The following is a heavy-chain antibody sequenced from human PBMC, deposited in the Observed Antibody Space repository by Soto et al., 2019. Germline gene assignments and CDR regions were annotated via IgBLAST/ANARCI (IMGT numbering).Heavy chain of an antibody. CDR2: IIPIFGTA. D-gene: IGHD3-9*01. CDR1: GGTFSSYA. V-gene: IGHV1-69*13. CDR3: ARGEDWNDILTGYYSFDY. Sequence: SVTVSCQASGGTFSSYAISWVRQAPGQGLEWMGGIIPIFGTANYAQKFQGRVTITADESTSTAYMELSSLRSEDTAVYYCARGEDWNDILTGYYSFDYWGQGTLVTVSS. J-gene: IGHJ4*02.